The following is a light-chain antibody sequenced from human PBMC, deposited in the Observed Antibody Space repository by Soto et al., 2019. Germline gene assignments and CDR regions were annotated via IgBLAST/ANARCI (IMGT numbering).Light chain of an antibody. CDR3: SSYTSSSTLYV. CDR1: SSDVGGYNY. J-gene: IGLJ1*01. Sequence: QSALTQPASVSGSPGQSITISCTGTSSDVGGYNYVSWYQQHPGKAPKLMIYDVSNRPSGVSNRFSGSKSGNTASLTISGLQAEDEADYYCSSYTSSSTLYVFGPGIKVTVL. CDR2: DVS. V-gene: IGLV2-14*01.